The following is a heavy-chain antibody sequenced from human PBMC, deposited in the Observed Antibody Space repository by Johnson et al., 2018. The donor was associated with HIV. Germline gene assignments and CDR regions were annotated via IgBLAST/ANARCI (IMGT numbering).Heavy chain of an antibody. CDR3: VRPAAAGRDDAFDI. CDR2: ISYDGSNK. Sequence: QMLLVESGGGVVRPGGSLRLSCAASGFTFSSYGMHWVRQAPGKGLEWVAVISYDGSNKYYADSVQGRFTISRDNSKNTLYLQMNSLRAEDTAVYYCVRPAAAGRDDAFDIWGQGTMVTVSS. D-gene: IGHD6-13*01. J-gene: IGHJ3*02. CDR1: GFTFSSYG. V-gene: IGHV3-30*03.